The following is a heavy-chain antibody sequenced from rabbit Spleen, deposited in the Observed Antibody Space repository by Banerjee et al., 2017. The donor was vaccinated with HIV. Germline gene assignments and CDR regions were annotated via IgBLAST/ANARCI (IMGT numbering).Heavy chain of an antibody. CDR1: EFSFSSSYD. Sequence: QEQLEESGGDLVKPGASLTLTCTASEFSFSSSYDMCWVRQAPGKGLEWIGCINTGSGSTYYASWAKGRFTISKASSTTVTLQMTSLTAADTATYFCARGYNGNGWIAMTLLGLWGQGTLVTVS. D-gene: IGHD4-2*01. CDR3: ARGYNGNGWIAMTLLGL. CDR2: INTGSGST. J-gene: IGHJ3*01. V-gene: IGHV1S45*01.